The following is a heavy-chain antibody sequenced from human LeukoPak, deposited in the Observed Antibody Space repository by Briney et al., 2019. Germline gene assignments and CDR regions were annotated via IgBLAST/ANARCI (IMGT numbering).Heavy chain of an antibody. CDR1: GFTVSNVW. CDR3: VRDAGYSGYMINDI. D-gene: IGHD5-12*01. V-gene: IGHV3-7*01. Sequence: GGSLRLSCAASGFTVSNVWMNWVRQAPGKGLEWVAYINQHGSETFYVDSVKGRFTISRDNTQNSLYLQMNSLRPEDTALYYCVRDAGYSGYMINDIWGQGTMVTVSS. J-gene: IGHJ3*02. CDR2: INQHGSET.